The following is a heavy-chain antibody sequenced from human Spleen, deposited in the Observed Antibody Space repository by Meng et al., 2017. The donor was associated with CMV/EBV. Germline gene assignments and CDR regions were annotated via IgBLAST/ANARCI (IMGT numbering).Heavy chain of an antibody. J-gene: IGHJ4*02. Sequence: GGSLRLSCAASGFTFRSYEMNWVRQAPGKGLEWVSYISGSGGTIHYADSVKGRFTISRDNAKNSLHLQMNSLRVEDTAVYYCAKSPGWELPFDYWGQGTLVTVSS. D-gene: IGHD1-26*01. CDR3: AKSPGWELPFDY. V-gene: IGHV3-48*03. CDR2: ISGSGGTI. CDR1: GFTFRSYE.